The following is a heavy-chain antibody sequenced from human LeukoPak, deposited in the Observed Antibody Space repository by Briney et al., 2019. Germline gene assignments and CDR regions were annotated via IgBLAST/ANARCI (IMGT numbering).Heavy chain of an antibody. Sequence: SETLSLTCTVSGGSISSSSSYWGWIRQPPGKGLEWIGNIYYSGSTYYNPSLKSRVTISVDTSKDQFSLKLSSVTAADTAMYYCARSPRYFDWLLSVAFDIWGRGAMVTVSS. V-gene: IGHV4-39*01. CDR3: ARSPRYFDWLLSVAFDI. CDR1: GGSISSSSSY. CDR2: IYYSGST. D-gene: IGHD3-9*01. J-gene: IGHJ3*02.